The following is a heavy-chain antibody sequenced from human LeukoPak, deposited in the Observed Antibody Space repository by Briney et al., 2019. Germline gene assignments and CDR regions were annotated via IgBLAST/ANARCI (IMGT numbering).Heavy chain of an antibody. J-gene: IGHJ4*02. CDR1: GFTFSSYN. CDR2: ISSSSSYI. D-gene: IGHD1-14*01. Sequence: PGGSLRLSCAASGFTFSSYNMNWVRQAPGKGLEWVSSISSSSSYIYYADSVKGRFTISRDNAKNSLYLQMDSLRVEDSAVYYCARDSFETDIDYWGQGTLVTVSS. V-gene: IGHV3-21*01. CDR3: ARDSFETDIDY.